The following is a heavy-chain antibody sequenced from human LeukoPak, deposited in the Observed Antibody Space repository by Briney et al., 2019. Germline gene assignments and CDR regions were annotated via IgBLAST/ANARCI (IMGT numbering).Heavy chain of an antibody. V-gene: IGHV4-34*01. Sequence: PSETLSLTCAVYGGSFSGYYWSWIRQPPGKGLEWIGEINHSGSTNYNPSLKSRVTISVDTSKNQFSLKLSSVTAADTAVYYCARGILEKGYFDLWGRDALVTVSS. CDR3: ARGILEKGYFDL. CDR1: GGSFSGYY. J-gene: IGHJ2*01. CDR2: INHSGST. D-gene: IGHD3-3*01.